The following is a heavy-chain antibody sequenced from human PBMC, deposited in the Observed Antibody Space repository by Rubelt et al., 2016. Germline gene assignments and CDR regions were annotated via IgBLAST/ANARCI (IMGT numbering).Heavy chain of an antibody. D-gene: IGHD6-6*01. V-gene: IGHV1-18*01. CDR3: ARDRIRIAARQGWYFDL. Sequence: QVQLVQSGAEVKKPGASVKVSCKASGYTFTSYGISWVRQAPGQGLEWMGWISAYNGNNNYAQKLQGRVTMTTDTSTGTAYMELRGLRSDDTAVYYCARDRIRIAARQGWYFDLWGRGTLVTVSS. CDR1: GYTFTSYG. J-gene: IGHJ2*01. CDR2: ISAYNGNN.